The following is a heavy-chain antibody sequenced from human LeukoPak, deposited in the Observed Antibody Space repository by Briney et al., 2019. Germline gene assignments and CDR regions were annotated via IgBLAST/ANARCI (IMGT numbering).Heavy chain of an antibody. Sequence: GGSLRLSCAASGFTFSSYAMSWVRQAPGKGLEWVSAISASSYSTYYADSVKGRFTISRDNSKKTLYLQMNSLRAEDTAIFYCAKDVYNWNFYFDYRGQGTLVTVSS. CDR2: ISASSYST. CDR3: AKDVYNWNFYFDY. V-gene: IGHV3-23*01. D-gene: IGHD1-7*01. CDR1: GFTFSSYA. J-gene: IGHJ4*02.